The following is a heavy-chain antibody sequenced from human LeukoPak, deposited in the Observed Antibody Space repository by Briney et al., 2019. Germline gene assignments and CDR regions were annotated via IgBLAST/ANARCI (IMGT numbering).Heavy chain of an antibody. Sequence: SETLSLTCTVSGGAISSSSYYWGWIRQPPGEGLEWIGSIYYSGSTYYNPSLKSRVTISVDTSKNQFSLKLSSVTAADTAVYYCARPAYSGSYPFDYWGQGTLVTVSS. J-gene: IGHJ4*02. V-gene: IGHV4-39*01. CDR2: IYYSGST. CDR3: ARPAYSGSYPFDY. CDR1: GGAISSSSYY. D-gene: IGHD1-26*01.